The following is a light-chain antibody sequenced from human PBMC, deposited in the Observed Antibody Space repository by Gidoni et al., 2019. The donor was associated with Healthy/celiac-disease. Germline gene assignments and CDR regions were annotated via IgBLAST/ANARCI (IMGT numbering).Light chain of an antibody. CDR1: QSVSSN. J-gene: IGKJ1*01. Sequence: EIVMTQSPATLSVSTGERATLSCRASQSVSSNVAWYQQRPGQAPRLLFYGASTRATAIPARFSGTVSVTEFTLTIISLHSEDFAVYYCQQYNNWPPWTFGQGTKVEIK. CDR3: QQYNNWPPWT. V-gene: IGKV3-15*01. CDR2: GAS.